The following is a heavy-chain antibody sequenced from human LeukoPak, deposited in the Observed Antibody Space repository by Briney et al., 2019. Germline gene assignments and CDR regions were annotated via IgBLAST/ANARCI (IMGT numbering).Heavy chain of an antibody. CDR2: IWSDSAEI. V-gene: IGHV3-21*01. D-gene: IGHD3-3*01. CDR1: GFIFSRYT. J-gene: IGHJ3*02. CDR3: AKPGDFWSGFLAAFDI. Sequence: GGSLRLSCAASGFIFSRYTINWVRQAPGKGLEWVSSIWSDSAEIHYADSVKGRFTISRDNAKDSLYLQMNSLRAEDSAVYYCAKPGDFWSGFLAAFDIWGQGTMVTVSS.